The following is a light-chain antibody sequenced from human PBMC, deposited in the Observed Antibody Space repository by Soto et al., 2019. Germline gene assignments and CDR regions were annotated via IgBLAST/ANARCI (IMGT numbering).Light chain of an antibody. Sequence: QSVLTQPPSVSGAPGQRVTISCTGGASNIGANYDVHWYQQLPGTAPKLLIYGTSNRPSGVPDRFSGPKSGASASLAITGLQAEDEAHYFCQSYDFTLGAFWVFGGGTKVTVL. V-gene: IGLV1-40*01. J-gene: IGLJ3*02. CDR2: GTS. CDR1: ASNIGANYD. CDR3: QSYDFTLGAFWV.